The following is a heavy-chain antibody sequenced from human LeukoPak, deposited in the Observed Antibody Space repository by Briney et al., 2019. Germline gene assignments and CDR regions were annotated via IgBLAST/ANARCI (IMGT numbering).Heavy chain of an antibody. D-gene: IGHD3-3*01. Sequence: SETLSLTCTVSGGSISSGSYYWSWIRQPAGKGLEWIGRIYTSGSTNYNPSLKSRVTISVDTSKNQFSLKLSSVTAADTAVYYCARALSSYWDYWGQGTLVTVSS. V-gene: IGHV4-61*02. CDR2: IYTSGST. CDR3: ARALSSYWDY. J-gene: IGHJ4*02. CDR1: GGSISSGSYY.